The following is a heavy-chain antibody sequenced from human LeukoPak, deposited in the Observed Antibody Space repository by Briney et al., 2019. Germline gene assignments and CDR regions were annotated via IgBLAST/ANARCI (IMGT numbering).Heavy chain of an antibody. Sequence: SETLSLTCAVFGGSFGGSYWTWIRQSPGKGLEWIGEINHSGSTNYNPSLKSRVSISVDTSKNQLSLKLSSVTAADTAVYYCARFLGGNWFDPWGQGTPVSVSS. CDR1: GGSFGGSY. J-gene: IGHJ5*02. CDR3: ARFLGGNWFDP. V-gene: IGHV4-34*01. D-gene: IGHD3-3*01. CDR2: INHSGST.